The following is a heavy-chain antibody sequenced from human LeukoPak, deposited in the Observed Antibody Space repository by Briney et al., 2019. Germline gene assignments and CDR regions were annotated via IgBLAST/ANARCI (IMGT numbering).Heavy chain of an antibody. J-gene: IGHJ5*02. D-gene: IGHD1-26*01. Sequence: GGSLRLSCAASGFTFSSYGMSWVRQAPGKGLEWVSAISGSGGSTYYADSVKGRFTISRDNSKNTLYLQMNSLRAEDTAVYYCARRGELLRDNWLDPWGQGALVTVSS. CDR3: ARRGELLRDNWLDP. V-gene: IGHV3-23*01. CDR1: GFTFSSYG. CDR2: ISGSGGST.